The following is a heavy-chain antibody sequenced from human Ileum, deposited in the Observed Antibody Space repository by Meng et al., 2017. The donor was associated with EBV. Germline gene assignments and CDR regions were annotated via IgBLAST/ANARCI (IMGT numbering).Heavy chain of an antibody. CDR2: ILSGST. CDR3: AGGRAGYGGYKT. Sequence: QGQLLESGPGLVKPSGTLSLTCTVSSGSVSSGDYPWSWIRQPPRKGLEWIGYILSGSTNYDPSLQNRGTISVDTAKNPFSLKLTSVTAADPAVYYCAGGRAGYGGYKTWGQGTLVTVSS. D-gene: IGHD5-12*01. J-gene: IGHJ4*02. CDR1: SGSVSSGDYP. V-gene: IGHV4-61*03.